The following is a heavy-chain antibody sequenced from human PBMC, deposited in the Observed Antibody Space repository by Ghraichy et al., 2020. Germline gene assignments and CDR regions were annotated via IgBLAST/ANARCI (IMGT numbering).Heavy chain of an antibody. CDR1: GGSFSGYY. V-gene: IGHV4-34*01. J-gene: IGHJ4*02. CDR2: INHSGST. Sequence: SETLSRTCAVYGGSFSGYYWSWIRQPPGKGLEWIGEINHSGSTNYNPSLKSRVTISVDTSKNQFSLKLSSVTAADTAVYYCARGLPYYYDSSGPQAYFDYWGQGTLVTVSS. CDR3: ARGLPYYYDSSGPQAYFDY. D-gene: IGHD3-22*01.